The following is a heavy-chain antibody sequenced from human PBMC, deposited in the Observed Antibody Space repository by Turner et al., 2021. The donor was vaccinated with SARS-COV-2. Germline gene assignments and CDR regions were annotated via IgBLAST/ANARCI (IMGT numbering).Heavy chain of an antibody. CDR2: IGNAGDT. V-gene: IGHV3-13*04. CDR1: GFTFSRYD. Sequence: EVQLVESGGGLVQPGGSLRLSCAASGFTFSRYDMHWVRQAKGKGLEWVSAIGNAGDTYYPGSVKGRFTISRENAKNSLYLQMNSLRAGDTAVYYCARATDYYDSSGYYHTGAFDIWGQGTMVTVSS. CDR3: ARATDYYDSSGYYHTGAFDI. J-gene: IGHJ3*02. D-gene: IGHD3-22*01.